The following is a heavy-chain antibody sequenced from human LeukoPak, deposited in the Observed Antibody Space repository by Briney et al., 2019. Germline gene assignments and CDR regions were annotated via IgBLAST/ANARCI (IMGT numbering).Heavy chain of an antibody. CDR2: IYSGGST. Sequence: GGSLRLSCAASRFTVSSNYMSWVRQAPGKGLEWVSVIYSGGSTYYADSVKGRFTISRDNSKNTLYLQMNSLRAEDTAVYYCARVKVAVDTAMVFDYWGQGTLVTVSS. CDR1: RFTVSSNY. J-gene: IGHJ4*02. D-gene: IGHD5-18*01. V-gene: IGHV3-53*01. CDR3: ARVKVAVDTAMVFDY.